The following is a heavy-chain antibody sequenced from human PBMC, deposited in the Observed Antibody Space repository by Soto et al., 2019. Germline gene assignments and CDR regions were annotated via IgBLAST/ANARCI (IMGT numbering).Heavy chain of an antibody. J-gene: IGHJ4*02. V-gene: IGHV4-31*03. CDR3: ARGYRQSGYSSSWVFAY. D-gene: IGHD6-13*01. Sequence: QVQLRESGPGLVKPSQTLSLTCTVSGGSINSGGYYWNWIRQHPGIGLEWIGYMYYSGSTYYNPSLRSRDIISPDTSENHFSLTLSSVTAADTAVYFCARGYRQSGYSSSWVFAYWGQGTLVNVSS. CDR1: GGSINSGGYY. CDR2: MYYSGST.